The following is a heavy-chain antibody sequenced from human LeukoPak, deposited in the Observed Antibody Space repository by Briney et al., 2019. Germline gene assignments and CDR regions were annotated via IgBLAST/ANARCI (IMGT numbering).Heavy chain of an antibody. CDR2: ISAYNGNT. Sequence: ASVKVSFKASGYTFTSYGISWVRQAPGQGLEWMGWISAYNGNTNYAQKLHGRVTMTTDTSTSTAYMELRNLRADDTAVYYCARDGRATVYYYCMDVWGQGTTVTVSS. V-gene: IGHV1-18*01. D-gene: IGHD4-11*01. J-gene: IGHJ6*02. CDR1: GYTFTSYG. CDR3: ARDGRATVYYYCMDV.